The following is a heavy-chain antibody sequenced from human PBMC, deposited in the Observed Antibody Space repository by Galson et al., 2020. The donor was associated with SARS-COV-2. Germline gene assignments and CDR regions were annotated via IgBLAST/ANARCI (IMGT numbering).Heavy chain of an antibody. J-gene: IGHJ4*02. D-gene: IGHD3-3*01. V-gene: IGHV4-31*03. CDR3: ARVPRTIFGVVTLFDY. CDR2: IYYSGST. CDR1: GGSISSGGYY. Sequence: SETLSLTCTVSGGSISSGGYYWSWIRQHPGKGLEWIGYIYYSGSTYYNPSLKSRVTISVDTSKNQFSLKLSSVTAADTAVYYCARVPRTIFGVVTLFDYWGQGTLVTVSS.